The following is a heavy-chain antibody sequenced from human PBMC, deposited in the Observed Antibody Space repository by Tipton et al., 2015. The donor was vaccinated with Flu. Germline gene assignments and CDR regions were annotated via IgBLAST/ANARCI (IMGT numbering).Heavy chain of an antibody. V-gene: IGHV1-18*01. D-gene: IGHD3-22*01. Sequence: QVQLVQSGAEVKKPGASVKVSRKASGYTFSSYGISWVRQAPGQGLEWMGWISVHNGNTKYVQKFQGRVTLTTDTSTSTAYMELRSLKSDDTAVYYCARDTYYYDTSGRTVDYWGQGTLVTVSS. CDR3: ARDTYYYDTSGRTVDY. CDR2: ISVHNGNT. J-gene: IGHJ4*02. CDR1: GYTFSSYG.